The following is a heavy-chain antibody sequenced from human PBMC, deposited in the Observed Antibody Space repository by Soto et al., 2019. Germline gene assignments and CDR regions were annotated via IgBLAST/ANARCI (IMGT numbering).Heavy chain of an antibody. CDR1: GYNFSSYD. CDR3: AREGYSSSSGPRGNWFDP. J-gene: IGHJ5*02. D-gene: IGHD6-6*01. CDR2: VSPNNGNT. Sequence: QVQLVQSGAEVKKPGASVKVSCKASGYNFSSYDINWVRQATGQGLEWVEWVSPNNGNTDYAQKFQGRVTMTKNTSISTVYMELSSLGPEETAVYYCAREGYSSSSGPRGNWFDPWGQGTLVTVSS. V-gene: IGHV1-8*01.